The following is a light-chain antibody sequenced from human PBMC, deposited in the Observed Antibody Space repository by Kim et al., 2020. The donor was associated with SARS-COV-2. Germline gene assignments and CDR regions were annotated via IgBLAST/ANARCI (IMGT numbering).Light chain of an antibody. J-gene: IGKJ1*01. Sequence: PGERATLSCRASQSVSNSYLAWYQQKPGQTPRLLIYGASSRATGIPDRFSGSGSGTDFTLTISRLEPEDFAVYYCQQYGDSPPRTFGHGTKVEIK. CDR2: GAS. CDR3: QQYGDSPPRT. V-gene: IGKV3-20*01. CDR1: QSVSNSY.